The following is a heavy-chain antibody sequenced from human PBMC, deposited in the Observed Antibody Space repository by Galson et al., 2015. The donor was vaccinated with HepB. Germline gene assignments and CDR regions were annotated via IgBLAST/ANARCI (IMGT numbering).Heavy chain of an antibody. Sequence: SLRLSCAASGFTFSNYYMSWIRQAPGKGLEWVSYISLTSTTIYYADSVKGRFTTSRDNAKNSLYLQMTSLRPEDTAMYYCARAAGWLDPWGQGTLVTVSS. V-gene: IGHV3-11*01. CDR2: ISLTSTTI. J-gene: IGHJ5*02. CDR1: GFTFSNYY. CDR3: ARAAGWLDP. D-gene: IGHD3-10*01.